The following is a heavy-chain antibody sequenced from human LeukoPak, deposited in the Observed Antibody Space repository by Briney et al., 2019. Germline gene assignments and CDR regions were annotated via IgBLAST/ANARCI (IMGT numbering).Heavy chain of an antibody. CDR1: GFTFSDYY. D-gene: IGHD1-14*01. V-gene: IGHV3-11*01. CDR2: ISSSGSTI. J-gene: IGHJ6*03. CDR3: AKGLYNNRSFYYYSYIDV. Sequence: GGSLRLSCSASGFTFSDYYMSWIRQAPGKGLEWVSYISSSGSTIYYANSVKGRFTISRDNSKNTLFLHMDSLRAEDTAIYYCAKGLYNNRSFYYYSYIDVWGKGTTVTVSS.